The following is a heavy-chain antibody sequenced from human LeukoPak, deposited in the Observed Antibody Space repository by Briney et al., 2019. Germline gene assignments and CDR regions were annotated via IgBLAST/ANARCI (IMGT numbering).Heavy chain of an antibody. CDR1: GGTFSSYA. J-gene: IGHJ1*01. Sequence: SVKVSCKASGGTFSSYAISWVRQAPGQGLEWMGGITPMFGTANYAQKFQGRVTITANESTSTAYMELSSLRSEDMAVYYCARDSSEFRSLIFHWGQGTLVTVSS. D-gene: IGHD3-9*01. CDR3: ARDSSEFRSLIFH. CDR2: ITPMFGTA. V-gene: IGHV1-69*13.